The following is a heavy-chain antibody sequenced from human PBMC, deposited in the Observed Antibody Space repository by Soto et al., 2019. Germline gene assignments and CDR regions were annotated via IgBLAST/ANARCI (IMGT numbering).Heavy chain of an antibody. D-gene: IGHD3-16*01. V-gene: IGHV4-34*01. CDR1: GGSFSGYY. J-gene: IGHJ4*02. CDR3: ARGIRGGDY. CDR2: INHSGST. Sequence: SETLSLTCAVYGGSFSGYYWSWIRQPPGKGLEWIGEINHSGSTNYNPSLKSRVTISVDTSKNQFSLKLSSVTAADTAVYYCARGIRGGDYWGQGTLVTVSS.